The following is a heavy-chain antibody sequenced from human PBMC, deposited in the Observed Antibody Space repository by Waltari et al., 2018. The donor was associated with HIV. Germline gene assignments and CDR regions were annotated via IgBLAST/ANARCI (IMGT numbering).Heavy chain of an antibody. J-gene: IGHJ5*02. D-gene: IGHD1-26*01. V-gene: IGHV3-23*01. CDR2: ISGRGSTT. CDR1: GFIFSNYD. CDR3: AKDGGSYSGWYDP. Sequence: EVQLLGSGGGLAQQGGSRILSCAASGFIFSNYDMHWIRQSPGKGLEWISLISGRGSTTYYTDSVKGRFIISRDNSRNILFLQMNNLRVEDTAVYYCAKDGGSYSGWYDPWGQGTLVTVSS.